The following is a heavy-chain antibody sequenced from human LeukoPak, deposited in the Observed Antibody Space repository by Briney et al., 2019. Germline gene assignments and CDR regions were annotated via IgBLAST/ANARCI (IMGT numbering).Heavy chain of an antibody. CDR1: GFTFSSYD. CDR3: ARVGRLGSYSSGWYVLDY. Sequence: PGGSLRLSCAASGFTFSSYDMHWVRQATGKGLEWVSAIGTAGDTYYPGSVKGRFTISRENAKNSLYLQMNSLRAGDTAVYYCARVGRLGSYSSGWYVLDYRGQGTLVTVSS. V-gene: IGHV3-13*01. J-gene: IGHJ4*02. D-gene: IGHD6-19*01. CDR2: IGTAGDT.